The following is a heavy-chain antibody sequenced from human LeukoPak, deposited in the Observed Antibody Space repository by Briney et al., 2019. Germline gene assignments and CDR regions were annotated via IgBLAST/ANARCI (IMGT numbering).Heavy chain of an antibody. Sequence: PGGSLRLSCAASGFTFSSYAMSWVRQAPGKGLEWVSAISGSGGSTYYADSVKGWFTNSRDNSKNTQYLQMNSLRAEETAVYYCAKVSDSSSWYEGIFHYWGQGTLVTVSS. CDR3: AKVSDSSSWYEGIFHY. D-gene: IGHD6-13*01. CDR2: ISGSGGST. CDR1: GFTFSSYA. V-gene: IGHV3-23*01. J-gene: IGHJ4*02.